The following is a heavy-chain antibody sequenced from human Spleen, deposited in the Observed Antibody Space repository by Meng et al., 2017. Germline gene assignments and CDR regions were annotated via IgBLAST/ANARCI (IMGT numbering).Heavy chain of an antibody. D-gene: IGHD6-13*01. Sequence: QVQLQESGPGLVKPSGTLSLTCAVSGGSISSSKWWSWVRQPPGKGLEWIGEIYHSGNTNYNPSLKSRVAMSVDKSKNQFSLRLSSVTAADTAVYYCARARSSSWSFDYWGQGTLVTVSS. J-gene: IGHJ4*02. CDR1: GGSISSSKW. CDR3: ARARSSSWSFDY. V-gene: IGHV4-4*02. CDR2: IYHSGNT.